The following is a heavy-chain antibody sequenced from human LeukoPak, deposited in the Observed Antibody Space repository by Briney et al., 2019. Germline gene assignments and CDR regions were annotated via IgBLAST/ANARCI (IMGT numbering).Heavy chain of an antibody. CDR3: AKARVYDFWSGYYTQDY. J-gene: IGHJ4*02. V-gene: IGHV3-23*01. Sequence: GGSLRLSCAASGFTFSSYAMSWVRQAPGKGLEWVSAISGSGGSTYYADSVKGRFTISRDNSKNTLYLQMNSLRAEDTAVYYCAKARVYDFWSGYYTQDYWGQGTLVTVSS. D-gene: IGHD3-3*01. CDR1: GFTFSSYA. CDR2: ISGSGGST.